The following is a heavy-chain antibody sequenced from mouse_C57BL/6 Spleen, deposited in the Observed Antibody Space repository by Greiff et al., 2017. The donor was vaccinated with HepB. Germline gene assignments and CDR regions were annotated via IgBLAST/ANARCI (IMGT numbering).Heavy chain of an antibody. CDR1: GFTFTDYY. J-gene: IGHJ4*01. V-gene: IGHV7-3*01. CDR2: IRNKANGYTT. D-gene: IGHD1-1*01. CDR3: ARMGGMTTVVATHYYAMDY. Sequence: EVKLMESGGGLVQPGGSLSLSCAASGFTFTDYYMSWVRQPPGKALEWLGFIRNKANGYTTEYSASVKGRFTISRDNSQSILYLQMNALRAEDSATYYCARMGGMTTVVATHYYAMDYWGQRTSVTVSS.